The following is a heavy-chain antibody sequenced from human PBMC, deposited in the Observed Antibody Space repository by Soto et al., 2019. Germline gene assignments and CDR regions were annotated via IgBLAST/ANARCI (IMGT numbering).Heavy chain of an antibody. CDR2: IRSGAHSHAT. V-gene: IGHV3-73*02. Sequence: EVQLVESGGNLVQPGGSLKLSCAASGFTFSDSSIHWVRQASGKGLEWLGRIRSGAHSHATAYAASLTGRFIISRDDSKNTAYLQMNSLQIDDTAVYFCARAPYYGDWGQGTEVTVSP. CDR3: ARAPYYGD. D-gene: IGHD3-10*01. J-gene: IGHJ3*01. CDR1: GFTFSDSS.